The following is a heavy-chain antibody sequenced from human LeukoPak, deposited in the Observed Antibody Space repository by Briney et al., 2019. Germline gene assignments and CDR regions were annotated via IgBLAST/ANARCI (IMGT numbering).Heavy chain of an antibody. J-gene: IGHJ3*02. Sequence: GGSLRLSCAASGFTFSSYAMHWVRQAPGKGLEWVAVIPYDGSNKYYADSVKGRFTISRDNSKNTLYLQMNSLRAEDTAVYYCARDHRDSSGYSFDIWGQGTMVTVSS. CDR3: ARDHRDSSGYSFDI. CDR2: IPYDGSNK. CDR1: GFTFSSYA. V-gene: IGHV3-30-3*01. D-gene: IGHD3-22*01.